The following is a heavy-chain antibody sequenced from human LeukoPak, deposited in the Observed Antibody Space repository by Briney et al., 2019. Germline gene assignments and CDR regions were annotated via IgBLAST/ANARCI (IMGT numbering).Heavy chain of an antibody. J-gene: IGHJ4*02. CDR1: GFSFSNYW. D-gene: IGHD6-19*01. CDR3: ATLSSSSVGY. Sequence: PGGSLRLSCVGSGFSFSNYWMSWVRQAPGKGLEWVANVKQDGSEQYYVDSVKGRFTISRDNAKNSVYLQLNSLRAEDTAFYYCATLSSSSVGYWGQGTLVTVSS. V-gene: IGHV3-7*03. CDR2: VKQDGSEQ.